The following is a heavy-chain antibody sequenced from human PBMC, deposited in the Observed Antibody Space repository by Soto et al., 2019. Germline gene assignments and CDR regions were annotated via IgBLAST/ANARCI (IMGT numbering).Heavy chain of an antibody. V-gene: IGHV3-74*01. CDR1: GFTFSSYW. CDR3: ARDPHYYDFWSGYYSAFDI. Sequence: QTGGSLRLSCAASGFTFSSYWMHWVRQAPGKGLVWVSRINSDGSSTSYADSVKGRFTISRDNAKNTLYLQMNSLRAEDTAVYYCARDPHYYDFWSGYYSAFDIWGQGTMVTVSS. CDR2: INSDGSST. D-gene: IGHD3-3*01. J-gene: IGHJ3*02.